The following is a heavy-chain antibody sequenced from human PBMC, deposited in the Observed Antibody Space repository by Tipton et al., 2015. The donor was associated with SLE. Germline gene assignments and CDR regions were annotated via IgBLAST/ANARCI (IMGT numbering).Heavy chain of an antibody. CDR3: AREKYDSSAISRGAFDI. CDR1: GGSISSSSYY. V-gene: IGHV4-39*07. D-gene: IGHD3-22*01. CDR2: IYYSGST. J-gene: IGHJ3*02. Sequence: TLSLTCTVSGGSISSSSYYRGWIRQPPGKGLEWIGSIYYSGSTYYNPSLKSRVTISVDTSKNQFSLKLSSVTAADTAVYYCAREKYDSSAISRGAFDIWGQGTMVTVSS.